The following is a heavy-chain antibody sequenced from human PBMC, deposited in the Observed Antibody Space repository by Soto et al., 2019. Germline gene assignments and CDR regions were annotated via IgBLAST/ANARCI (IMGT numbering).Heavy chain of an antibody. CDR3: ARDVLITMVRGGLYYYGMDV. Sequence: SETLSLTCTVSGGSISSGDYYWSWIRQPPGKGLEWIGYIYYSGSTYYNPSLKSRVTISADTSKDQFSLKLSSVTAADTAVYYCARDVLITMVRGGLYYYGMDVWGQGTTVTVSS. CDR1: GGSISSGDYY. J-gene: IGHJ6*02. D-gene: IGHD3-10*01. V-gene: IGHV4-30-4*01. CDR2: IYYSGST.